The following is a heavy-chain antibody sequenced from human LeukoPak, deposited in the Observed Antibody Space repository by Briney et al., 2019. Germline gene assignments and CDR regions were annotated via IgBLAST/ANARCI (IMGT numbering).Heavy chain of an antibody. D-gene: IGHD2-2*01. V-gene: IGHV3-21*01. CDR2: ISKSGTYI. CDR3: AREVVIVVEPAANTIDY. CDR1: GFTFRDYT. Sequence: GSLRLSCAASGFTFRDYTMNWVRQAPGKGLECVSAISKSGTYIKYADSVKGRFTVSRDNAKNSLFLQMNSLRVEDTAVYYCAREVVIVVEPAANTIDYWGQGTRVTVSS. J-gene: IGHJ4*02.